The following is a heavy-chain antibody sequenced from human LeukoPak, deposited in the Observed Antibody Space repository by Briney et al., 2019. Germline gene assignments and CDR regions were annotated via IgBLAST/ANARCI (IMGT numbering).Heavy chain of an antibody. J-gene: IGHJ4*02. D-gene: IGHD1-1*01. V-gene: IGHV2-5*02. Sequence: SGPTLVNPTQTPTLTCSFSGFSLTARPVGVGWIRQPPGKALEWLAFAYWDDDNRYNPSLKSRLTVTKDTSRNQVVLTMTNVDPVDTGTYYCAHRRDYNGAWNEGSFDFWGQGTLVTVSS. CDR2: AYWDDDN. CDR1: GFSLTARPVG. CDR3: AHRRDYNGAWNEGSFDF.